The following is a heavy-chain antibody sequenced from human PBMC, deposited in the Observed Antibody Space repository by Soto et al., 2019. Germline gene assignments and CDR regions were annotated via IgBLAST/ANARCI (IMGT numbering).Heavy chain of an antibody. J-gene: IGHJ3*01. Sequence: QVQLVESGGGVVQPGRSLRLSCAASGFTFSAYGIHWVRQAPGKGLEWVATISFDSRDKLFVDSMNGRLSISRENSRDTVYLQMDSLRAEDMSVYHCARVCGGDCGNAFDVWGQGTVVAVSS. CDR3: ARVCGGDCGNAFDV. CDR2: ISFDSRDK. V-gene: IGHV3-33*05. D-gene: IGHD2-21*02. CDR1: GFTFSAYG.